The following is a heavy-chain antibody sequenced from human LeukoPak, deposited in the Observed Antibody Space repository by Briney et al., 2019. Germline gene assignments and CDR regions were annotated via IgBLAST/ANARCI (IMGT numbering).Heavy chain of an antibody. J-gene: IGHJ4*02. V-gene: IGHV3-21*01. Sequence: GGSLRLSCAASGFTFSSYSMNWVRQAPGKGLEWVSSISSGSSYIYYTDSVKGRFTISRDNAKNLLYLQMNSLRAEDTAVYYCARDVSRISNYWGQGTLVTVSS. CDR3: ARDVSRISNY. CDR1: GFTFSSYS. CDR2: ISSGSSYI. D-gene: IGHD2-15*01.